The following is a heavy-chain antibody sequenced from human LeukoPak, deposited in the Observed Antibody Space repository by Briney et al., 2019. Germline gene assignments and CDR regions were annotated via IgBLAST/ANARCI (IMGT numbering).Heavy chain of an antibody. J-gene: IGHJ5*02. CDR3: ARDNSLARKVGAITYNWFDP. D-gene: IGHD1-26*01. CDR1: GGSFSGYY. V-gene: IGHV4-34*01. CDR2: INHSGST. Sequence: SETLSLTCAVYGGSFSGYYWSWIRQPPGKGLEWIGEINHSGSTNYNPSLKSRVTMSVDKSKNQFSLRLNSVTAADTAVYYCARDNSLARKVGAITYNWFDPWGQGTLVTVSS.